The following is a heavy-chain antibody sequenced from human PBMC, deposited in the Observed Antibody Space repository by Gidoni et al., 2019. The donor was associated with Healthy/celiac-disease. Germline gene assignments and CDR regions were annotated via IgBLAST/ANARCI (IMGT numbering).Heavy chain of an antibody. CDR2: INAGNGNT. CDR3: ARGPWELLYFDY. D-gene: IGHD1-26*01. J-gene: IGHJ4*02. V-gene: IGHV1-3*01. CDR1: GSTFTSYA. Sequence: QVQLVQSGAEVKKPGASVKVSCKASGSTFTSYAMHWVRQAPGQRLEWMGWINAGNGNTKYSQKFQGRVTITRDTSASTAYMELSSLRSEDTAVYYCARGPWELLYFDYWGQGTLVTVSS.